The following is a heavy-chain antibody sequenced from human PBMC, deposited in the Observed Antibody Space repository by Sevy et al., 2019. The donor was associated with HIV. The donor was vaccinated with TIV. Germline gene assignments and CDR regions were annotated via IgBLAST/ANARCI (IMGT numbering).Heavy chain of an antibody. CDR3: ARGPDYYDSVYAEYFQH. Sequence: GGSLRLSCAASGFTFSSYWMSWVRQAPGKGLEWVANIKQDGSEKYYVDSVKGRFTISRDNAKNSLYLQMNGLRAEDTAVYYCARGPDYYDSVYAEYFQHWVQGTLVTVSS. V-gene: IGHV3-7*01. CDR1: GFTFSSYW. CDR2: IKQDGSEK. J-gene: IGHJ1*01. D-gene: IGHD3-22*01.